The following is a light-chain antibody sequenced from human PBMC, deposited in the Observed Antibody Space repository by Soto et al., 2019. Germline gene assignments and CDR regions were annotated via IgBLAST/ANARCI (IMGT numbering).Light chain of an antibody. V-gene: IGLV2-14*01. Sequence: QSALTQPASVSGSPGQSITISCTGTSSDVGGYNYVSWYQQHPGKAPKLMIYEVSNRPAGVSNRFSASKSGNTASLTIAALQAEDEADYYCSSYTSSGTYVFGTGTKLTVL. J-gene: IGLJ1*01. CDR1: SSDVGGYNY. CDR3: SSYTSSGTYV. CDR2: EVS.